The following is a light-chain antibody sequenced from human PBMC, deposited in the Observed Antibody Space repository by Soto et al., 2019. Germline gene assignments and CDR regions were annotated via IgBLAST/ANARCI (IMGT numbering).Light chain of an antibody. Sequence: PGERATLSCRASERVNNNLLAWYQQKPGQAPRLLIYHASTRAPGIPDRFTGTGSGTDFTLTISRLEPEDFAVYFCQQYGTSPPYTFGQGTKLET. CDR2: HAS. CDR1: ERVNNNL. V-gene: IGKV3-20*01. CDR3: QQYGTSPPYT. J-gene: IGKJ2*01.